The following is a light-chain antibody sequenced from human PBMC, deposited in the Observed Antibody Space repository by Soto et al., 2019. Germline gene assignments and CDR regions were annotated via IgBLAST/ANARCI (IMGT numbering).Light chain of an antibody. J-gene: IGKJ4*01. Sequence: EIVLTQSPGTLSLSPGERATLSCRASQSVNSAYLAWYQQKPGQAPRLLIYGASNRAAGIPDRFSGSGSGTDFTLTISRLEPEDFAVYSCQQYADSPPGLIFGGGTKVEIK. V-gene: IGKV3-20*01. CDR2: GAS. CDR1: QSVNSAY. CDR3: QQYADSPPGLI.